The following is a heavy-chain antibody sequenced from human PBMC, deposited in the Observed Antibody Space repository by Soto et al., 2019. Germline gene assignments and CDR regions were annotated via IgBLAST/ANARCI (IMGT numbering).Heavy chain of an antibody. Sequence: QVQLVQSGAEVKKPGSSVKVSCKASGGTFSSYTISWVRQAPGQGLEWMGRIIPILGIANYAQKFQGRVTITADKTTSTAYMELSSLRSEDTAVYYCARGGPTGGIGYWGQGTLVTVSS. D-gene: IGHD2-8*02. V-gene: IGHV1-69*02. J-gene: IGHJ4*02. CDR3: ARGGPTGGIGY. CDR2: IIPILGIA. CDR1: GGTFSSYT.